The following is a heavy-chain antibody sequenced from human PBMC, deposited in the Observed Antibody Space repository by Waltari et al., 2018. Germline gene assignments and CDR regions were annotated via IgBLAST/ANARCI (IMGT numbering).Heavy chain of an antibody. D-gene: IGHD1-26*01. CDR2: ISWNSGSI. V-gene: IGHV3-9*01. Sequence: EVQLVESGGGLVQPGRSLRLSCAASGFTFDDYAMHWVRQAPGKGLEWVSGISWNSGSIGYADSVKGRFTISRDNAKNSLYLQMNSLRAEDTALYYCAKDLVGATRGAFDIWGQGTMATVSS. J-gene: IGHJ3*02. CDR3: AKDLVGATRGAFDI. CDR1: GFTFDDYA.